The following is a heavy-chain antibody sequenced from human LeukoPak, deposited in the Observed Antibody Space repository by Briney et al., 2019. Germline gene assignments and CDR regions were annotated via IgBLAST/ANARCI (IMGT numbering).Heavy chain of an antibody. V-gene: IGHV4-34*01. J-gene: IGHJ5*02. CDR3: ARVIGDVSVYYVDH. D-gene: IGHD3-22*01. CDR1: GGSFSGYY. CDR2: INQSGSP. Sequence: SETPSLTCAVYGGSFSGYYWSWIRQPPGKGLEWIGEINQSGSPNYNPSLKSRITISVDTSKNQFSLKLRSVTAADTAVFYCARVIGDVSVYYVDHWGQGALVTVSS.